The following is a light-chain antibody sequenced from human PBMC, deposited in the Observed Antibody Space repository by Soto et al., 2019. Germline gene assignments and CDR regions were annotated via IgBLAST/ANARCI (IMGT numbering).Light chain of an antibody. CDR1: QSISDT. J-gene: IGKJ1*01. Sequence: EIVLTQSPGTLSLSPGGRVTLSCRASQSISDTIAWYQQKPGQAPRLLIYGASARATGFPARFSGSGSGTDFTLTISSLQSEDFAVYYCQQYNNWPWTFGQGTKVDIK. CDR3: QQYNNWPWT. V-gene: IGKV3-15*01. CDR2: GAS.